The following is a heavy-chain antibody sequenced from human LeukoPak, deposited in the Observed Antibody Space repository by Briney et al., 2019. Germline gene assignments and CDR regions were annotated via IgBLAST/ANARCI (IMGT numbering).Heavy chain of an antibody. CDR3: ARAVEGYYDSSGYIFDY. CDR1: GGSISSGGYS. CDR2: IYHSGST. J-gene: IGHJ4*02. V-gene: IGHV4-30-2*01. Sequence: TLSLTCAVSGGSISSGGYSWSWIRQPPGKGLEWIWYIYHSGSTYYNPSLKSRVTISVDRSKNQFSLKLSSVTAADTAVYYCARAVEGYYDSSGYIFDYWGQGTLVTVS. D-gene: IGHD3-22*01.